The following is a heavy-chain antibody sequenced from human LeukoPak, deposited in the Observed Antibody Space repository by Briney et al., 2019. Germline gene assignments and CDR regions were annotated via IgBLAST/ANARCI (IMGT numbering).Heavy chain of an antibody. Sequence: SVKVSCKASGGTFSSYAISWVRQAPGQGLEWMGGIIPIFGTANYAQKFQGRVTITADKSTSTAYMELSSLRSEDTAVYYCARVFDSGSQAYFYYMDVWGKGTTVTIFS. D-gene: IGHD3-10*01. CDR2: IIPIFGTA. CDR1: GGTFSSYA. V-gene: IGHV1-69*06. J-gene: IGHJ6*03. CDR3: ARVFDSGSQAYFYYMDV.